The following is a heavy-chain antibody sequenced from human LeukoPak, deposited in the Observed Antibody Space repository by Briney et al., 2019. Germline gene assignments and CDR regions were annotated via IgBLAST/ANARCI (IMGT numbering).Heavy chain of an antibody. J-gene: IGHJ4*02. V-gene: IGHV3-15*04. CDR2: IETKTAGGST. CDR1: GFIFNNAW. D-gene: IGHD6-13*01. Sequence: GGSLRLSCAASGFIFNNAWMSWVRQAPGKGLEWVGRIETKTAGGSTDHAAPVKGRFTISRDGSKNTLYLQMNSLKTEDTAVYYCTTHRGYSSSPTFDYWGQGTLVTVSS. CDR3: TTHRGYSSSPTFDY.